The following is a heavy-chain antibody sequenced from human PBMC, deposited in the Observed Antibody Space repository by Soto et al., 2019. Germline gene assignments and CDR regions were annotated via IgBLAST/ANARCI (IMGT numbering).Heavy chain of an antibody. CDR1: GGTFNNYP. V-gene: IGHV1-69*13. J-gene: IGHJ6*02. CDR2: SIPIFGTA. Sequence: SVKVSCKASGGTFNNYPITWVRQAPGQGLEWMGGSIPIFGTANYAQKFQGRVTITADESTSTAYMELSSLRSEDTAVYYCARPSIAARLYYYYYGMDVWGQGTTVTVSS. D-gene: IGHD6-6*01. CDR3: ARPSIAARLYYYYYGMDV.